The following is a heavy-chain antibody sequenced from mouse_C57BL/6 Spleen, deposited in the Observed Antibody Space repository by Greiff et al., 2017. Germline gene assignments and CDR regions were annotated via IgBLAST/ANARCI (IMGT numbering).Heavy chain of an antibody. CDR1: GFTFSDYG. CDR3: ARHPYFDY. Sequence: EVKLMESGGGLVKPGGSLKLSCAASGFTFSDYGMHWVRQAPEKGLEWVAYISSGNSTISYADTVKGRFTISRDNAKNTLFLQMTSLRSEDTAMYYCARHPYFDYWGQGTTLTVSS. J-gene: IGHJ2*01. V-gene: IGHV5-17*01. CDR2: ISSGNSTI.